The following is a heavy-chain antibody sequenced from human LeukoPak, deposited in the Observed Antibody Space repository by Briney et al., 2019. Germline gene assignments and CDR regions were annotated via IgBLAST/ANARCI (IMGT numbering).Heavy chain of an antibody. CDR2: ISWSSNTI. Sequence: GALRLSCAASGFTFSTHGMNWVRQAPGKGLEWVSFISWSSNTIYYADSVKGRFTISRDNAKNSLYLQMNSLRAEDTALYYCARRATTTKRLNYFDPWGQGTQVTVSS. J-gene: IGHJ5*02. CDR3: ARRATTTKRLNYFDP. CDR1: GFTFSTHG. D-gene: IGHD4-11*01. V-gene: IGHV3-48*04.